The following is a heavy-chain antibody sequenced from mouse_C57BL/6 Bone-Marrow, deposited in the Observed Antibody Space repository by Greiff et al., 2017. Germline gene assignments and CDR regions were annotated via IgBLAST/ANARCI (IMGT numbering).Heavy chain of an antibody. CDR2: RRNKANDYTT. CDR3: ARDDYGYFEV. CDR1: GFTFSDFY. Sequence: EVTVVESGGGLVQSGRSLRLSCATSGFTFSDFYMEWVRQAPGKGLEWIAARRNKANDYTTEYSASVKGRFIVSRDTSQSILYLQMNALRDVDTAIYYCARDDYGYFEVWGTGTTVTGSS. J-gene: IGHJ1*03. V-gene: IGHV7-1*01.